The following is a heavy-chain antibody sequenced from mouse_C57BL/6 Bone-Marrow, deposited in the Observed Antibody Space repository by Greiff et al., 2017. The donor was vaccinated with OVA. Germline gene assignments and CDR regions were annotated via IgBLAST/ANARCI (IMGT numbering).Heavy chain of an antibody. CDR2: ISSGGSYT. CDR3: AIRLGPAWFAY. D-gene: IGHD4-1*01. CDR1: GFTFSSYG. Sequence: EVHLVESGGDLVKPGGSLKLSCEASGFTFSSYGMSWVRQTPDKRLEWVATISSGGSYTYYPDSVKGRFTISRDNAKNTLYLQMSSLKSEDTAMYYCAIRLGPAWFAYWGQGTLVTVSA. V-gene: IGHV5-6*01. J-gene: IGHJ3*01.